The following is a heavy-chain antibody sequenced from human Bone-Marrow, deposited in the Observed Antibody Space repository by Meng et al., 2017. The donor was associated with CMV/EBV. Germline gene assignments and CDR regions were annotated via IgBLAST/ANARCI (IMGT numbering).Heavy chain of an antibody. CDR1: GFTFGDYA. CDR3: TRDQGDDFWSGYYCADV. J-gene: IGHJ6*02. CDR2: IRSKAYGGTT. D-gene: IGHD3-3*01. Sequence: GGSLRLSCTASGFTFGDYAMSWVRQAPGKGLEWVGFIRSKAYGGTTEYAASVKGRFTISRDDSKSIAYQQMNSLKTEDKAVYYCTRDQGDDFWSGYYCADVWGQGTTVTVSS. V-gene: IGHV3-49*04.